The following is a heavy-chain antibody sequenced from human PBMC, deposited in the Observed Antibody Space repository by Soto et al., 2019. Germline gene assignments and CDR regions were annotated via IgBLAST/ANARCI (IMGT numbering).Heavy chain of an antibody. CDR2: TSAYSGNT. J-gene: IGHJ4*02. V-gene: IGHV1-18*01. CDR3: ARDGSGRAISDY. D-gene: IGHD1-26*01. CDR1: GYTFTTYG. Sequence: QVPLVQSGGEVKEPGASLRVSCRASGYTFTTYGISWVRQAPGQGLEWMGWTSAYSGNTNFAQKFQGRVTMTTDTSTSTAYMELRSLRSDDTAVYYCARDGSGRAISDYWGQGTLVTVSS.